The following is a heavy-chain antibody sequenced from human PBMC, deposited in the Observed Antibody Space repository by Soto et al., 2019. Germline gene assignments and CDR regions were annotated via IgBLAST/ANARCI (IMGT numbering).Heavy chain of an antibody. CDR3: AKLPTTHGPSLGFDP. CDR1: GFTFSSYA. CDR2: IGGSGDNT. V-gene: IGHV3-23*01. J-gene: IGHJ5*02. D-gene: IGHD2-15*01. Sequence: PGGSLRLSCAASGFTFSSYAMSWVRQAPGKGLEWVSAIGGSGDNTYYADSVKGRFTVSRDNSKNTLYLQMNSLRADDTAVYYCAKLPTTHGPSLGFDPWGQGTLVTVSS.